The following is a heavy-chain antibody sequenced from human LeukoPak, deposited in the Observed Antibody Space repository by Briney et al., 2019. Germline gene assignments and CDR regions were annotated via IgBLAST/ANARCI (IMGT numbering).Heavy chain of an antibody. V-gene: IGHV1-69*04. CDR3: ARYRDYYGSGSSAGMDV. CDR2: IIPILGIA. CDR1: GYTFTSFG. J-gene: IGHJ6*02. D-gene: IGHD3-10*01. Sequence: GASVKVSCKTSGYTFTSFGLSWVRQAPGQGLEWMGRIIPILGIANYAQKFQGRVTITADKSTSTAYMELSSLRSEDTAVYYCARYRDYYGSGSSAGMDVWGQGTTVTVSS.